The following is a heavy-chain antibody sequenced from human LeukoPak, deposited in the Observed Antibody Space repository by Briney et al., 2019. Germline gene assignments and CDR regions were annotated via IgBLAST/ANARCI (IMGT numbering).Heavy chain of an antibody. V-gene: IGHV3-73*01. D-gene: IGHD2-2*01. CDR2: IRSKANSYAT. CDR1: GFTFSGSA. Sequence: GGSLRLSCAASGFTFSGSAMHWVRQASGKGLEWVGRIRSKANSYATAYAASVKGRFTISRDDSKNTLYLQMNSLKTEDTAVYYCTTDRDQLLSEDGFDYWGQGTLVTVSS. J-gene: IGHJ4*02. CDR3: TTDRDQLLSEDGFDY.